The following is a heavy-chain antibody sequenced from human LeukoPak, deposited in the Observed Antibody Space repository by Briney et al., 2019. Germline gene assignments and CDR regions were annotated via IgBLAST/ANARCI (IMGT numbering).Heavy chain of an antibody. Sequence: ASVKVSCKASGYTFTSYDINWVRQATGQGLEWMGWMNPNSGNTGYAQKFQGRVTMTRNTSISTAYMELGSLRSEDTAVYYCARGGYDILTGNWFDPWGQGTLVTVSS. CDR1: GYTFTSYD. J-gene: IGHJ5*02. V-gene: IGHV1-8*01. D-gene: IGHD3-9*01. CDR2: MNPNSGNT. CDR3: ARGGYDILTGNWFDP.